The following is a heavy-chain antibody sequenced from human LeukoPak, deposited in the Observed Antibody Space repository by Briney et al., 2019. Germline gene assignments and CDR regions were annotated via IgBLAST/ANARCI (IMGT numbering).Heavy chain of an antibody. D-gene: IGHD5-12*01. CDR2: IIPILGIA. V-gene: IGHV1-69*04. Sequence: GASVKVSCKASGGTFSSYAISWVRQAPGQGLEWMGRIIPILGIANYAQKFQGRVTITADKSTSTAYMELSSLRSEDTAVYYCASPLPNPYSGYDERLYYYYGMDVWGQGTTVTVSS. J-gene: IGHJ6*02. CDR3: ASPLPNPYSGYDERLYYYYGMDV. CDR1: GGTFSSYA.